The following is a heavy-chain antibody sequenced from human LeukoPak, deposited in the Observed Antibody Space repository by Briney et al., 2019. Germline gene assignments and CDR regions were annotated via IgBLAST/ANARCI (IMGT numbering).Heavy chain of an antibody. J-gene: IGHJ4*02. CDR1: GFTFTNFA. V-gene: IGHV3-23*01. D-gene: IGHD2-15*01. Sequence: GGSLRLSCAASGFTFTNFAMTWVRQAPGKGLEWVAATVGIGPDTYHADSVKGRFTTSRDNSKNILYLQMNSLRVEDTAVYYCTKASAERCLSAFCYPFDHWGQGTLVTVSS. CDR3: TKASAERCLSAFCYPFDH. CDR2: TVGIGPDT.